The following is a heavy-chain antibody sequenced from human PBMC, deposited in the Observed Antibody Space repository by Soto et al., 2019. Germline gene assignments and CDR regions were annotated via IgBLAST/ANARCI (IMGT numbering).Heavy chain of an antibody. CDR3: ARGVRLVCGSFDP. Sequence: QVHLQQWGAGLLKPSETLSLTCAVYGGSFSDTYWNWFRQPPGKGLEWVGEINHNKNTIYNPSPTSRVTMPVDTSKNHSSLKLTSVTSADTAVYYCARGVRLVCGSFDPWGQGALVTVSS. V-gene: IGHV4-34*01. J-gene: IGHJ5*02. D-gene: IGHD1-26*01. CDR2: INHNKNT. CDR1: GGSFSDTY.